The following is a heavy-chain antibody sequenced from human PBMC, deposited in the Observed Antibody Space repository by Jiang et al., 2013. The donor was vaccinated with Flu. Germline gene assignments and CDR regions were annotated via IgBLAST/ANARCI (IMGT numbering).Heavy chain of an antibody. CDR2: LWFDGSTK. Sequence: QLVESGGGVVPPWEVPETVPVQCLDSCSVVVACTGSARLQARGLEWVAVLWFDGSTKFYADSVKGRFTISRDNSKNTLYLQMNSLRAEDTGVYYCARDVGDSTSPRNDAFDNWGQGTMVTVSS. V-gene: IGHV3-33*01. D-gene: IGHD6-13*01. J-gene: IGHJ3*02. CDR1: DSCSVVVA. CDR3: ARDVGDSTSPRNDAFDN.